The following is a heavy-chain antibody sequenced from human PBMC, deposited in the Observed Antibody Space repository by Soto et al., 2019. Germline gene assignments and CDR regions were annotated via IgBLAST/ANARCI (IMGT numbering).Heavy chain of an antibody. J-gene: IGHJ3*02. V-gene: IGHV1-24*01. CDR2: FDPEDGET. Sequence: ASVKVSCKVSGYTLTELSMHWVRQAPGKGLEWMGGFDPEDGETIYAQKFQGRVTMTEDTSTDTAYMELSSLRSEDTAVYYCATEWSTVVTSPDAFAIWGQGKMVTVSS. CDR3: ATEWSTVVTSPDAFAI. D-gene: IGHD4-17*01. CDR1: GYTLTELS.